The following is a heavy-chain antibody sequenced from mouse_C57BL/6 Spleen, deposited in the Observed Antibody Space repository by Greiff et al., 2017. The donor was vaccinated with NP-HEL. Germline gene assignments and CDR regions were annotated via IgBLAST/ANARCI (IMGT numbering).Heavy chain of an antibody. Sequence: VQLKESGAELVKPGASVKLSCTASGFNIKDYYMHWVKQRTEQGLEWIGRIDPEDGETKYAPKFQGKATITADTSSNTAYLQLSSLTSEDTAVYYCASATVVAPYFDDWGQGTTLTVSS. V-gene: IGHV14-2*01. CDR3: ASATVVAPYFDD. D-gene: IGHD1-1*01. J-gene: IGHJ2*01. CDR1: GFNIKDYY. CDR2: IDPEDGET.